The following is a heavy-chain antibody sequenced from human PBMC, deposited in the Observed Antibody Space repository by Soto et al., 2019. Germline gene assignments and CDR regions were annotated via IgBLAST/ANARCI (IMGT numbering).Heavy chain of an antibody. CDR1: GFTFSSYG. D-gene: IGHD7-27*01. CDR2: IWYDGSNK. Sequence: QVQLVESGGGVVQPGRSLRLSCAASGFTFSSYGMHWVRQAPGKGLEWVAVIWYDGSNKYYADSVKGRFTISRDNSKNTLYLQMNGLRAEDTAVYYCARSWGSGYYYYYYMDVWGKGTTVTVSS. J-gene: IGHJ6*03. CDR3: ARSWGSGYYYYYYMDV. V-gene: IGHV3-33*01.